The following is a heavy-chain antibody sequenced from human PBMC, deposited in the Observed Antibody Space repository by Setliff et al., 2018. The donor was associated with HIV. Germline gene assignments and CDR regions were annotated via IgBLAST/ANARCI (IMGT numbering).Heavy chain of an antibody. J-gene: IGHJ4*02. CDR3: ARGSLLGYFDWLFPD. Sequence: ASVKVSCKASGYTFTGYYMHWVRQAPGQGLEWMGWINPHSGDTNYAQKFQGRVTMTRDTSISTAYMELSRLRSDDTAVYYCARGSLLGYFDWLFPDWGQGTLVTVSS. CDR1: GYTFTGYY. CDR2: INPHSGDT. D-gene: IGHD3-9*01. V-gene: IGHV1-2*02.